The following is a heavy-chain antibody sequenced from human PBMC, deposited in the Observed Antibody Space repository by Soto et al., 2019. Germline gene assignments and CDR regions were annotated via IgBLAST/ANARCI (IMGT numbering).Heavy chain of an antibody. D-gene: IGHD5-12*01. CDR1: GGSISSGDYY. V-gene: IGHV4-30-4*01. J-gene: IGHJ4*02. CDR3: ARSGYSATIRGYYFDY. Sequence: PSETLSLTCTVSGGSISSGDYYWSWIRQPPGKGLEWIGYIYYSGSTYYNPSLKSRVTISVDTSKNQFSLKLSSVTAADTAVYYCARSGYSATIRGYYFDYWGQGTLVTVSS. CDR2: IYYSGST.